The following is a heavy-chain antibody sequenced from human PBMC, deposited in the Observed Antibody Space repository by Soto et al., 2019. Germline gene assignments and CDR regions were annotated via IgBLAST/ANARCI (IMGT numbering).Heavy chain of an antibody. V-gene: IGHV3-7*01. J-gene: IGHJ6*04. CDR1: GFTSSNYW. CDR3: AGSTSSWGV. CDR2: IKQDGSEK. Sequence: EVQVVESGGGLVQPGGSLRLSCVASGFTSSNYWMNWVRQAPGKGLEWVANIKQDGSEKNYVDSVKGRFTISRDNAKNSLDLQMNSLRAEDTAVYYCAGSTSSWGVWGKGTTVTVSS. D-gene: IGHD6-13*01.